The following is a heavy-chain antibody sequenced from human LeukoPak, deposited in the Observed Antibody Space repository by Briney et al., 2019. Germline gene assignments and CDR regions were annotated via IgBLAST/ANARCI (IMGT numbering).Heavy chain of an antibody. CDR3: AKSSYYDSSGYYREYYFDY. Sequence: PGGSLRLSCAASRFTFSYYAMSWVRQAPGKGLEWVSGISGSGESTYYADSVKGRFTISRDNSKNALYLQMNSLRAEDTAVYYCAKSSYYDSSGYYREYYFDYWGPGTLVTVSS. J-gene: IGHJ4*02. D-gene: IGHD3-22*01. CDR1: RFTFSYYA. V-gene: IGHV3-23*01. CDR2: ISGSGEST.